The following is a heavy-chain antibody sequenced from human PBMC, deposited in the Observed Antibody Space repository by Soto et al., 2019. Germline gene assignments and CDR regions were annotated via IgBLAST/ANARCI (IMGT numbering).Heavy chain of an antibody. V-gene: IGHV1-3*01. CDR2: INAGNGNT. J-gene: IGHJ5*02. CDR1: GYTFTSYA. Sequence: ASVKVSCKASGYTFTSYAMHWVRQAPGQRLEWMGWINAGNGNTKYSQKFQGRVTITRDTSASTAYMELSSLRSEDTAVYYCARGSPWITMVRGVPTWGQGTLVTVSS. CDR3: ARGSPWITMVRGVPT. D-gene: IGHD3-10*01.